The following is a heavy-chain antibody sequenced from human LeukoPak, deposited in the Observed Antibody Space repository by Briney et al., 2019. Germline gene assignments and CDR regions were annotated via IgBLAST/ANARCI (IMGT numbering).Heavy chain of an antibody. V-gene: IGHV6-1*01. D-gene: IGHD3-10*01. CDR2: TYYRSKWYN. CDR1: GDSMTNYY. J-gene: IGHJ5*02. Sequence: SETLSLACTVSGDSMTNYYWNWIRQSPSRGLEWLGRTYYRSKWYNDYAVSVKSRITINPDTSKNQFSLQLNSVTPEDTAVYYCARDRKGLLWFGELSPGGWFDPWGQGTLVTVSS. CDR3: ARDRKGLLWFGELSPGGWFDP.